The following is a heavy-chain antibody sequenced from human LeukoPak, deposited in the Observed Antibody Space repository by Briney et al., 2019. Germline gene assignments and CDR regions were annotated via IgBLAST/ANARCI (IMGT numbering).Heavy chain of an antibody. Sequence: PSETLSLTCTVSGGSISSGSYYWSWIRQPAGKGLEWIGRIYTSGSTNYNPSLKSRVTISVDTSKNQFSLKLSSVTAADTAVYYCARGGSGSSIIFYYHYMDVWGKGTTVTVSS. D-gene: IGHD3-10*01. CDR3: ARGGSGSSIIFYYHYMDV. CDR2: IYTSGST. V-gene: IGHV4-61*02. CDR1: GGSISSGSYY. J-gene: IGHJ6*03.